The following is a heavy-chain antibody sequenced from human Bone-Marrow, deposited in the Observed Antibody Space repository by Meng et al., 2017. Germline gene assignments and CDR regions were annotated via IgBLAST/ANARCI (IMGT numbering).Heavy chain of an antibody. V-gene: IGHV4-30-4*01. CDR3: ARDDGSGWGGY. CDR2: IYYSGST. Sequence: QVQLQESGPGLVKPSQNLYLTCTVSGGSISSGDYYWSWIRQPPGKGLEWIGYIYYSGSTYYSPSLKSRVTISVDTSKNQFSLKLSSVTAADTAVYYCARDDGSGWGGYWGQGTLVTVSS. J-gene: IGHJ4*02. D-gene: IGHD3-16*01. CDR1: GGSISSGDYY.